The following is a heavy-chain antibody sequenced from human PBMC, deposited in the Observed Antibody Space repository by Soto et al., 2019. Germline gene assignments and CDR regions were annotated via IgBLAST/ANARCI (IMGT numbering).Heavy chain of an antibody. Sequence: SETLSLTCAVYGGSFSGYYWSWIRQPPGKGLEWIGEINHSGSTNYNPSLKSRVTISVDTSKNQFSLKLSSVTAADTAVYYCARVHVMVVAGSTFDYRGHGTLVTVSS. J-gene: IGHJ4*01. CDR2: INHSGST. V-gene: IGHV4-34*01. D-gene: IGHD6-19*01. CDR1: GGSFSGYY. CDR3: ARVHVMVVAGSTFDY.